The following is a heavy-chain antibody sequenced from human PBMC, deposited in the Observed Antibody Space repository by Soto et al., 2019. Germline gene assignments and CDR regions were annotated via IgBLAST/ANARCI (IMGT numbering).Heavy chain of an antibody. CDR1: GFTVSSNY. CDR3: ARGLYSGWHYFDY. V-gene: IGHV3-66*01. CDR2: IYSGGST. Sequence: EVQLVESGGGLVQPGGSLRLSCAASGFTVSSNYMSWVRQAPGKGLEWVSVIYSGGSTYYADSVKGRFTISRDNSKNTLYLKMNSLRAEDTAVYYGARGLYSGWHYFDYWGQGTLVTVSS. J-gene: IGHJ4*02. D-gene: IGHD5-12*01.